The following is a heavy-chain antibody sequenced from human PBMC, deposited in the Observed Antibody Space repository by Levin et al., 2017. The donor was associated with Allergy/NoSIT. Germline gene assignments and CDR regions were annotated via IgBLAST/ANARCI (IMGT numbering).Heavy chain of an antibody. Sequence: GESLKISCAASGFTFSSYGMHWVRQAPGKGLEWVVVISYDGSNKYYADSVKGRFTISRDNSKNTLYLQMNSLRAEDTAVYYCAKSNQQLVPDAFDIWGQGTMVTVSS. CDR3: AKSNQQLVPDAFDI. CDR1: GFTFSSYG. D-gene: IGHD6-13*01. CDR2: ISYDGSNK. J-gene: IGHJ3*02. V-gene: IGHV3-30*18.